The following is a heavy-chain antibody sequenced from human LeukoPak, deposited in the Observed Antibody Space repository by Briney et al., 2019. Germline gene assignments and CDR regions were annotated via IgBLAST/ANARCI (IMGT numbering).Heavy chain of an antibody. J-gene: IGHJ4*02. CDR3: GKDLAGSYLLDY. CDR2: ITWDGATT. Sequence: GGSLRLSCVASGFAFNEYTMHWVRQAPGKGLEWVSLITWDGATTYYADSVKGRFTISRDNSKNSLYLQMNNLSTEDTALYYCGKDLAGSYLLDYWGQGTLVTDPS. V-gene: IGHV3-43*01. CDR1: GFAFNEYT. D-gene: IGHD3-10*01.